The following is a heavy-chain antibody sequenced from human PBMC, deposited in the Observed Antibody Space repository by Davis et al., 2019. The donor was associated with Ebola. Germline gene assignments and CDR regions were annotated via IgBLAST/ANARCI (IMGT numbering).Heavy chain of an antibody. J-gene: IGHJ4*02. V-gene: IGHV4-34*01. Sequence: SETLSLTCTVYSGSFSGYYWSWIRQPPGKGLEWIGEINHSGSTNYNPSLKSRVTISVDTSKNQFSLKLSSVTAADTAVYYCARVGYNYGSHLLDYWGQGTLVTVSS. CDR3: ARVGYNYGSHLLDY. CDR2: INHSGST. D-gene: IGHD5-18*01. CDR1: SGSFSGYY.